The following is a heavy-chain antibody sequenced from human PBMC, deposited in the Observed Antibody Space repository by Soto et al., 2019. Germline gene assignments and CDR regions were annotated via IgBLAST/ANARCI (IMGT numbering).Heavy chain of an antibody. Sequence: PSETLSLTCTVSGGSVNSDYYYWSWIRQPPGKGLEWIGYIYHSGRTSYNPSLKSRVTKSVDMSRNQFSLSLSSVTAADTAVFYCAREYSNSPEAFDSWGQGALVTVSS. V-gene: IGHV4-61*01. D-gene: IGHD6-6*01. CDR3: AREYSNSPEAFDS. CDR1: GGSVNSDYYY. CDR2: IYHSGRT. J-gene: IGHJ4*02.